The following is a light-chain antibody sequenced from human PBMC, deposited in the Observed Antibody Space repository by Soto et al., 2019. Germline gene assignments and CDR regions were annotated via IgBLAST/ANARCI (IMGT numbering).Light chain of an antibody. J-gene: IGKJ1*01. Sequence: EVVLTQSPATLSLSPGERATLSCRASENVRTFVDWYQQKPGQAPRLLIHGASNRATGIPVRFSGSGSGTDFPLTISNLEPEDFAVYYCQQHSHWPPWTFGQGTRVEI. CDR3: QQHSHWPPWT. CDR2: GAS. CDR1: ENVRTF. V-gene: IGKV3-11*01.